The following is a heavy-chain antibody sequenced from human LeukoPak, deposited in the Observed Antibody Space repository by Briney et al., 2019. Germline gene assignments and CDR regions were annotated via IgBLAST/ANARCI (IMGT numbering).Heavy chain of an antibody. Sequence: ASVKVSFKASGYTFTSYDINWVRQATGQGLEWMGWMNPNSGNTGYAQKFQGRVTMTRNTSISTAYMELSSLRSEDTAVYYCARIGQWELLHYYYGMDVWGQGTTVTVSS. D-gene: IGHD1-26*01. CDR3: ARIGQWELLHYYYGMDV. CDR2: MNPNSGNT. V-gene: IGHV1-8*01. CDR1: GYTFTSYD. J-gene: IGHJ6*02.